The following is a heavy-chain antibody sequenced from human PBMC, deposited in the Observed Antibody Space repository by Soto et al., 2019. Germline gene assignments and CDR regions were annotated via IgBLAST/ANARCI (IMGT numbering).Heavy chain of an antibody. J-gene: IGHJ4*02. V-gene: IGHV4-39*01. CDR3: ASGSSSWIDY. Sequence: SETQSLTCTVSGGSISSSSYYWGWIRQPPGKGLEWIGSIYYSGSPYYNPSLKSRVTVSVDTSKNQFSLKLSSVTAADTAVYYCASGSSSWIDYWGQGTLVTVSS. D-gene: IGHD6-13*01. CDR1: GGSISSSSYY. CDR2: IYYSGSP.